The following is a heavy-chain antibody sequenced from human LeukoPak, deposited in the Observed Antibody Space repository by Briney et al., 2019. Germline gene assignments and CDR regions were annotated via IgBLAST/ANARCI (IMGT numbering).Heavy chain of an antibody. D-gene: IGHD6-25*01. J-gene: IGHJ5*02. CDR3: AREGGGPRWLDP. CDR2: INHSGST. V-gene: IGHV4-34*01. Sequence: LRLSCAASGFTFSDYYRSWIRQAPGKGLEWIGEINHSGSTNYNPSLKSRVTISVDTSKNQFSLKLSSVTAADTAVYYCAREGGGPRWLDPWGQGPLVTVSS. CDR1: GFTFSDYY.